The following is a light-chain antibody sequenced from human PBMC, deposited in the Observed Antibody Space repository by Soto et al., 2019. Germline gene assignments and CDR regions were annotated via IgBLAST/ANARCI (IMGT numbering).Light chain of an antibody. CDR3: QSYDSSLSGYV. CDR2: GNT. Sequence: QSVLTQPPSVSGAPGQRITISCTGSSSNIGAGYPIHWYQQLPGTAPRLLIFGNTIRPSGVPARFSGSRSGLAITGLQAEDEADYYGQSYDSSLSGYVFGGGTKVTVL. CDR1: SSNIGAGYP. V-gene: IGLV1-40*01. J-gene: IGLJ1*01.